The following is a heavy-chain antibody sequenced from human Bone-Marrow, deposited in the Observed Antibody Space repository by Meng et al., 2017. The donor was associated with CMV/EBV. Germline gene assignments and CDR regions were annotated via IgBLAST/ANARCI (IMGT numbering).Heavy chain of an antibody. D-gene: IGHD2-2*02. CDR3: AIGYCSSTSCYRGYGMDV. CDR1: GGSISSSDYY. J-gene: IGHJ6*02. Sequence: SETLSLTCTASGGSISSSDYYWSWIRQPPGKGLEWIGYIYYSGSTNYNPSLKSRVTISVDTSKNQFSLKLSSVTAADTAVYYCAIGYCSSTSCYRGYGMDVWGQGTTVTVSS. CDR2: IYYSGST. V-gene: IGHV4-61*08.